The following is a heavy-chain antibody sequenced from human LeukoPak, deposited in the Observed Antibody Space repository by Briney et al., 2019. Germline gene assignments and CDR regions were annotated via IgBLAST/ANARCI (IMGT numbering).Heavy chain of an antibody. D-gene: IGHD3-10*01. CDR3: ARVPLGSYYGSGGNFDY. V-gene: IGHV4-34*01. CDR1: GGSFSGYY. CDR2: INHSVST. Sequence: SETLSLTCAVYGGSFSGYYWSWIRQPPGNGLEWIGEINHSVSTNYNPSLKSRVTISVDTSKNQFSLKLSSVTAADTAVYYCARVPLGSYYGSGGNFDYWGQGTLVTVSS. J-gene: IGHJ4*02.